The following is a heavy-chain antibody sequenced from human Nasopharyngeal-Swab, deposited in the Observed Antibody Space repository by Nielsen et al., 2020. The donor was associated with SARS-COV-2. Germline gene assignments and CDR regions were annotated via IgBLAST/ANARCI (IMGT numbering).Heavy chain of an antibody. J-gene: IGHJ5*02. CDR2: SYYSGST. V-gene: IGHV4-59*12. CDR1: GGSISTYY. CDR3: ARGGLLVAAGHNWFDP. Sequence: GSLRLSCTVSGGSISTYYWSWIRQPPGKGLEWIGYSYYSGSTNYNPSLKSRVTISVDTSKNQFSLKLSSVTAADTAVYYCARGGLLVAAGHNWFDPWGQGTLVTVSS. D-gene: IGHD6-13*01.